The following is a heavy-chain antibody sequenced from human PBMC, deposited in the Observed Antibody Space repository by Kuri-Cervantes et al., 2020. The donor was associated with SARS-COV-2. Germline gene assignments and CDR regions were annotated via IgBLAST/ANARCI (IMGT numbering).Heavy chain of an antibody. CDR3: AREGQDPGELLRWFDP. Sequence: SQTLSLTCAVYGGSFSGYYWSWIRQPPGKGLEWIEEINHSGSTNYNPSLKSRVTISVDTSKNQFSLKLSSVTAADTAVYYCAREGQDPGELLRWFDPWGQGTLVTVSS. J-gene: IGHJ5*02. D-gene: IGHD3-10*01. CDR1: GGSFSGYY. V-gene: IGHV4-34*01. CDR2: INHSGST.